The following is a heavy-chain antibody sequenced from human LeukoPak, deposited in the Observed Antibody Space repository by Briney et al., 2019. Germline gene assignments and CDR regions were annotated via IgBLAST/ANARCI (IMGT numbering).Heavy chain of an antibody. D-gene: IGHD2-2*01. CDR2: INPNSGGT. CDR1: GYTFTGYY. Sequence: ASVKVSCKASGYTFTGYYMHWVRQAPGQGLEWMGWINPNSGGTNYAQKFQGRVTMTRDTSISTAYMVLSRLRSDDTAVYYCARGPIIVVVPSPYNWFDPWGQGTLVTVSS. V-gene: IGHV1-2*02. J-gene: IGHJ5*02. CDR3: ARGPIIVVVPSPYNWFDP.